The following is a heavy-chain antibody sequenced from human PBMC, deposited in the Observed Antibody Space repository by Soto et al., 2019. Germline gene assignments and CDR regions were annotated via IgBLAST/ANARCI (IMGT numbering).Heavy chain of an antibody. CDR3: ARDRDTYYYDSSPLDY. Sequence: QVQLVESGGGVVQPGRSLRLSCAASGFTFSSYGMHWVRQAPGKGLEWVAVIWYDGSNKYYADSVKGRFTISRDNSKNTLYLQMNILRAEDTAVYYCARDRDTYYYDSSPLDYWGQGTLITVSS. J-gene: IGHJ4*02. D-gene: IGHD3-22*01. CDR2: IWYDGSNK. CDR1: GFTFSSYG. V-gene: IGHV3-33*01.